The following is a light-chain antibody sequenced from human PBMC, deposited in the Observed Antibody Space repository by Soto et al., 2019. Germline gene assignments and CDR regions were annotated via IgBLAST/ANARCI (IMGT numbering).Light chain of an antibody. CDR1: QSLQHINGYNY. J-gene: IGKJ2*01. Sequence: DIVMTQSPLSLSVTPGEPASISCRSSQSLQHINGYNYLDWYLQKPGQSPQLLIYLGSNRASGVHDKLSGSGSGKDFTLKISGVEAEDVGVHYCVRALQPPVAFGQETKLEI. CDR3: VRALQPPVA. V-gene: IGKV2-28*01. CDR2: LGS.